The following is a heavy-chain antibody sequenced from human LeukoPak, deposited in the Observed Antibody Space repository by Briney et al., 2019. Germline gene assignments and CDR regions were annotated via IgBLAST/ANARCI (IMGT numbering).Heavy chain of an antibody. Sequence: GGSLRLSCAASGFTFSTYWMSWVRQAPGNGLEWVANIKPDGSERYYVDSVKGRSTISRDDAKNSLYLQMNSLRAEDTAMYFCTSRSRVSENYSEYWGQGTMVAVSS. CDR2: IKPDGSER. J-gene: IGHJ4*02. CDR1: GFTFSTYW. CDR3: TSRSRVSENYSEY. D-gene: IGHD3-16*01. V-gene: IGHV3-7*03.